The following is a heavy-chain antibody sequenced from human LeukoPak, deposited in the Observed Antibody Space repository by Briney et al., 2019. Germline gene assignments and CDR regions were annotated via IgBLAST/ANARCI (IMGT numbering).Heavy chain of an antibody. D-gene: IGHD3-3*01. CDR2: INSNSGNP. CDR1: GYTFTSYA. CDR3: ARDLRFFGFDP. V-gene: IGHV7-4-1*02. Sequence: ASVKVSCTASGYTFTSYAMNWVRQPPGQGLEGMGWINSNSGNPTYAPGFTGQFVFSLDTSVSTAYLQISSLKAEDTAVYYCARDLRFFGFDPWGQGTLVTVSS. J-gene: IGHJ5*02.